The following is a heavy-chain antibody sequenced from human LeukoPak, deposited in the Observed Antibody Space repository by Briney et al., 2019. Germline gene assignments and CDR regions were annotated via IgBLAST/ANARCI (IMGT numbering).Heavy chain of an antibody. CDR1: GYTFTGYY. D-gene: IGHD3-3*01. J-gene: IGHJ4*02. Sequence: ASVKVSCKASGYTFTGYYMHWVRQAPRQGLEWMGRINPNSGGTNYAQKFQGRVTMTRDTSISTAYMELSRLRSDDTAVYYCATIFGVVMSFFDYWGQGTLVTVSS. CDR3: ATIFGVVMSFFDY. CDR2: INPNSGGT. V-gene: IGHV1-2*06.